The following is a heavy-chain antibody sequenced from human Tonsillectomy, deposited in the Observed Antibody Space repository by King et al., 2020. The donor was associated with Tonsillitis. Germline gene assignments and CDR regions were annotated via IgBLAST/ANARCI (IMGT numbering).Heavy chain of an antibody. CDR1: GFTFSSYA. V-gene: IGHV3-23*04. CDR2: ISGSGGST. CDR3: AKQHYYDSSGYNFDY. Sequence: VQLVESGGGLVQPGGSLRLACSASGFTFSSYAISCVRQAPGKGLEWFSAISGSGGSTYYAYSVKGRFPNSRDNSKNTLYLQMYSLRAEDTAVYYCAKQHYYDSSGYNFDYWGQGTLVTVSS. J-gene: IGHJ4*02. D-gene: IGHD3-22*01.